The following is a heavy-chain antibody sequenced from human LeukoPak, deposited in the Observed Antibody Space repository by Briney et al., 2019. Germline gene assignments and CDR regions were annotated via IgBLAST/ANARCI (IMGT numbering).Heavy chain of an antibody. CDR3: AKAGGDCTSSSCYSDWFNP. CDR1: GLTLSNSG. CDR2: IWFDGSKI. V-gene: IGHV3-33*06. D-gene: IGHD2-2*02. J-gene: IGHJ5*02. Sequence: GGSPRLSCAASGLTLSNSGMHWVRQAPGKGLEWVAVIWFDGSKIYYADSVKGRFTISRGISKNTLFLQMNNVRAEDTAVYYCAKAGGDCTSSSCYSDWFNPWGQGTLVTVSS.